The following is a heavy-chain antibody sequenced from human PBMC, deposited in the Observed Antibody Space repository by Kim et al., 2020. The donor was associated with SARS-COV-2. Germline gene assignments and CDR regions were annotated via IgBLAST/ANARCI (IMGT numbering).Heavy chain of an antibody. J-gene: IGHJ4*01. D-gene: IGHD4-17*01. CDR1: GYTFTSYY. CDR3: AKEIFSRGRNYGDQTFDY. Sequence: ASVKVSCKASGYTFTSYYIHWVRQAPGQGLEWMGFIIPGGGSTIYAQNFQGRVTMTSDTSTSTVYMELSSLRSEDTAVYYCAKEIFSRGRNYGDQTFDYWGQGTLVTVSS. V-gene: IGHV1-46*01. CDR2: IIPGGGST.